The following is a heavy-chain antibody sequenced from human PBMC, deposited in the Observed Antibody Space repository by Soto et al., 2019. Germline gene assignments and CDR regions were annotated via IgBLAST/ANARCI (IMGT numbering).Heavy chain of an antibody. CDR2: ISISGGST. J-gene: IGHJ5*02. CDR3: AKWGNYGDSPLGS. D-gene: IGHD4-17*01. CDR1: GFTLSRNA. V-gene: IGHV3-23*01. Sequence: GGSLRLSCEASGFTLSRNAMSWVRQTPGKGLEWVSGISISGGSTYYADSVKGRFAISRDNSKNTLSLQMNSLRAEDTAVYYCAKWGNYGDSPLGSWGQGTLVTVSS.